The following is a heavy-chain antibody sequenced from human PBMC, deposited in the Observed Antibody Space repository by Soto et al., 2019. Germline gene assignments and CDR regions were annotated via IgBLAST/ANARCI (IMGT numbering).Heavy chain of an antibody. CDR3: ARVKGSAWPPDYFDY. CDR2: ISVSGGST. V-gene: IGHV3-23*01. J-gene: IGHJ4*02. Sequence: GGSLRLSCAASGFTFSSYAMSWVRQAPGKGLEWVSGISVSGGSTYYADPVKGRFTISRHNSKNTLYLQMNSLRAEDTAVFYCARVKGSAWPPDYFDYWGQGTLVTVSS. D-gene: IGHD6-19*01. CDR1: GFTFSSYA.